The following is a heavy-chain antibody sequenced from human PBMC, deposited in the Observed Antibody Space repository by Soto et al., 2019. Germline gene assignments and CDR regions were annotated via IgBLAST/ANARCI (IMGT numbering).Heavy chain of an antibody. J-gene: IGHJ4*02. CDR2: INTDGSYT. D-gene: IGHD6-19*01. CDR1: GFTFSRYW. V-gene: IGHV3-74*01. CDR3: ATFGSGWLLDY. Sequence: GGSLRLSCAASGFTFSRYWMHWVRQPPGKGLVWVARINTDGSYTGYADSVKGRFTISRDNAKNTLHLQLSSLGAEDTAVYYCATFGSGWLLDYWGQGTLVTVSS.